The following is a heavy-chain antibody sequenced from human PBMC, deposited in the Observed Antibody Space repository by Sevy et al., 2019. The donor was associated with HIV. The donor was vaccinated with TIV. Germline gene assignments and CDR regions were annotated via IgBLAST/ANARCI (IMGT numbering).Heavy chain of an antibody. CDR1: GYTFTSYG. CDR3: ARGPGAWSSYYYHYYGMDV. Sequence: ASVKVSCKASGYTFTSYGISWVRQAPGQGLEWMGWISVYNGNTNYAQKVQGRITLTTETSTSTVYMELVSLRSDDTAVYYCARGPGAWSSYYYHYYGMDVWGQGTTVTVSS. CDR2: ISVYNGNT. J-gene: IGHJ6*02. V-gene: IGHV1-18*01. D-gene: IGHD3-3*01.